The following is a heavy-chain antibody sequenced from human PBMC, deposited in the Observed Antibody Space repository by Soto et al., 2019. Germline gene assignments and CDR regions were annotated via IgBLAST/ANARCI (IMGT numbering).Heavy chain of an antibody. V-gene: IGHV1-69*02. CDR1: GGTFSSYT. J-gene: IGHJ4*02. CDR2: IIPILGIA. CDR3: ARGPGLGGGEFDY. D-gene: IGHD2-15*01. Sequence: ASVKVSCKASGGTFSSYTISWVRQAPGQGLEWMGRIIPILGIANYAQKLQGRVTITADKSTSTAYMELSSLRSEDTAVYYCARGPGLGGGEFDYWGQGTLVTVSS.